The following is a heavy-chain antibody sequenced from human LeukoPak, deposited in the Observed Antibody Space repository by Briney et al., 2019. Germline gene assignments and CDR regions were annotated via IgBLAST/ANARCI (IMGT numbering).Heavy chain of an antibody. CDR1: GFTFSSYS. Sequence: GGSLRLSCAASGFTFSSYSMNWVRQAPGKGLEWVSSISSSSSYIYYADSVKGRFTISRDNAKNSLYLQMNSLRAEDTAVYYCARDSRSGAIYDSSGYYFYFDYWGQGTLVTVSS. J-gene: IGHJ4*02. CDR2: ISSSSSYI. D-gene: IGHD3-22*01. CDR3: ARDSRSGAIYDSSGYYFYFDY. V-gene: IGHV3-21*01.